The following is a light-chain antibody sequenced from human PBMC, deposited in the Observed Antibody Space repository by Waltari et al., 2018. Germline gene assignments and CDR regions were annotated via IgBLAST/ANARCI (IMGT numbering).Light chain of an antibody. V-gene: IGLV2-14*01. Sequence: QSALTQPASVSGSPGQSITLSCPGTSSDVGGYNYVSWYQQYPGKAPQLMIYGVSYRPSGISNRFSGSKSGNTATLTISGLQAEDEADYYCSSYTSTKTGVFGTGTKVTVL. CDR3: SSYTSTKTGV. J-gene: IGLJ1*01. CDR2: GVS. CDR1: SSDVGGYNY.